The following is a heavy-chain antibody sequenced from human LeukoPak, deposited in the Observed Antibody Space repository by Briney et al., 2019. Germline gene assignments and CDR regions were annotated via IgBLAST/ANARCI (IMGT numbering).Heavy chain of an antibody. J-gene: IGHJ4*02. CDR1: GGSISSSSYY. D-gene: IGHD3-22*01. V-gene: IGHV4-39*01. CDR3: AGQGTYDSSGYYYVGIDY. Sequence: SETLSLTCTVSGGSISSSSYYWGWIRQPPGKGLEWIGSIYYSGSTYYNPSLKSRVTISVDTSKNQFSLKLSSVTAADTAVYYCAGQGTYDSSGYYYVGIDYWGQGTLVTVSS. CDR2: IYYSGST.